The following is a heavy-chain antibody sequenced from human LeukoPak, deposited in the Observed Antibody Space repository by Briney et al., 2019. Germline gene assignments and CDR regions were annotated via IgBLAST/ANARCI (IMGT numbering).Heavy chain of an antibody. CDR3: ARMGYCSSTSCPPLTRMDV. Sequence: GGSLRLSCEGSGFTFSNYWMGWVRQAPGKGLQWVATIKTDGSEKYYVDSVKGRFTISRDNAKNSLYLQMNSLRAEDTAVYYCARMGYCSSTSCPPLTRMDVWGQGTTVTVSS. CDR1: GFTFSNYW. J-gene: IGHJ6*02. V-gene: IGHV3-7*01. D-gene: IGHD2-2*01. CDR2: IKTDGSEK.